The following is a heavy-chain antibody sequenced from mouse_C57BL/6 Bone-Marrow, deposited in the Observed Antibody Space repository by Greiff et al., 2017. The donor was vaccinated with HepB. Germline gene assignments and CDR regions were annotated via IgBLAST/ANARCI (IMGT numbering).Heavy chain of an antibody. CDR2: IYPGNGDT. Sequence: QVQLKESGAELVRPGASVKMSCKASGYTFTSYNMHWVKQTPRQGLEWIGAIYPGNGDTSYNQKFKGKATLTVDKSSSTAYMQLSSLTSEDSAVYFCARGAYDGYYLYAMDYWGQGTSVTVSS. D-gene: IGHD2-3*01. CDR1: GYTFTSYN. V-gene: IGHV1-12*01. J-gene: IGHJ4*01. CDR3: ARGAYDGYYLYAMDY.